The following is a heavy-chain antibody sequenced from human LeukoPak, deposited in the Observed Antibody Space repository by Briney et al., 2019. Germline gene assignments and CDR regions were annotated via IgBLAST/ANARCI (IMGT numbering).Heavy chain of an antibody. CDR1: GYTFTSNY. CDR2: IYPKDGST. Sequence: ASVKVSCTASGYTFTSNYIHWVRQAPGQGLEWMGMIYPKDGSTSYAQKFQGRVTVTRDTSTSTVHMELSGLRSEDTAVYYCARDQEGFDYWGQGTLVTVSS. V-gene: IGHV1-46*01. J-gene: IGHJ4*02. CDR3: ARDQEGFDY.